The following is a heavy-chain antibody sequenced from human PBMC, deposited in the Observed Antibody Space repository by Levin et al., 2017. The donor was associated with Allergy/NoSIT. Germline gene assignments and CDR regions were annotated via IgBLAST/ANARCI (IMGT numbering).Heavy chain of an antibody. J-gene: IGHJ4*02. D-gene: IGHD6-13*01. Sequence: KRSGPTLVKPTQTLTLTCTFSGFSLSTSGVGVGWIRPPPGKALEWLALIFWNDDKRYSPSLNNRLTITKDTSKNQVVLTMTNMDPVDTDTYYCTHIGRYSSTWNFDYWGQGTLVTVSS. CDR2: IFWNDDK. CDR3: THIGRYSSTWNFDY. CDR1: GFSLSTSGVG. V-gene: IGHV2-5*01.